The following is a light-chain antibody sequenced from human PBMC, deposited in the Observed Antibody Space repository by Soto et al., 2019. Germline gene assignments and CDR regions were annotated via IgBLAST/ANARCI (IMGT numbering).Light chain of an antibody. CDR3: QHYNSYSEA. CDR2: KAS. Sequence: DSQMTQSPSTLSSSVLDRVNIPCRASQTISSWLAWYQQKPGKAPKLLIYKASTLKSGVPSRFSGSGSGTEFTLTISSLQPDDFATYYCQHYNSYSEAVGQGTKGDIK. J-gene: IGKJ1*01. V-gene: IGKV1-5*03. CDR1: QTISSW.